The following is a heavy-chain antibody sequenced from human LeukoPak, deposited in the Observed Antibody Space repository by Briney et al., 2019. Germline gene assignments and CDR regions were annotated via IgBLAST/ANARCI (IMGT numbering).Heavy chain of an antibody. J-gene: IGHJ4*02. CDR1: GGSISSYY. V-gene: IGHV4-34*01. D-gene: IGHD3-10*01. CDR2: INHSGST. Sequence: SETLSLTCTVSGGSISSYYWSWIRQPPGKGLEWIGEINHSGSTNYNPSLKSRVTVSVDTSKNQFSLKLSSVTAADTAVYYCARARPSITMVRERSRFDYWGQGALVTVSS. CDR3: ARARPSITMVRERSRFDY.